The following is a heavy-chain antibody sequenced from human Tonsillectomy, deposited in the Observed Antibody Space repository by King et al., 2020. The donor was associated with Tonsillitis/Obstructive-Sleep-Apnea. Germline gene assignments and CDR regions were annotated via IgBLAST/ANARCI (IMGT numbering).Heavy chain of an antibody. D-gene: IGHD6-19*01. J-gene: IGHJ4*02. CDR3: AKRGGIAVAASDY. V-gene: IGHV3-23*04. Sequence: VQLVESGGGLVQPGGSLRLSCAASGFTFSSYAMSWVRQAPGKGLEWVSAISGSGGSTYYADSVRGRFTISRANSKNTRYMQMNSLRAEETAIYYCAKRGGIAVAASDYWGQGTLVTVSS. CDR1: GFTFSSYA. CDR2: ISGSGGST.